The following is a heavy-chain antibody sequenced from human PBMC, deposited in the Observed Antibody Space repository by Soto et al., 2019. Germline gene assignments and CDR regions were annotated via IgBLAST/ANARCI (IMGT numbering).Heavy chain of an antibody. Sequence: EVQLVESGGGLVKPGGSLRLSCAASGFTFSNAWMNWVRQAPGKGLEWVGRIESKTDGGTTDYAAPVKGRFTISRDDSKNTLYLQMNSLKTEDTAVYYCTTVFGGELLTPLDYWGQGTLVTVSS. CDR2: IESKTDGGTT. CDR3: TTVFGGELLTPLDY. D-gene: IGHD1-26*01. CDR1: GFTFSNAW. J-gene: IGHJ4*02. V-gene: IGHV3-15*07.